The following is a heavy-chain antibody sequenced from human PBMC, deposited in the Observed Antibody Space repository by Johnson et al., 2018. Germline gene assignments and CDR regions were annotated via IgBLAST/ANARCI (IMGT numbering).Heavy chain of an antibody. Sequence: QVQLVESGPGLVKPSQTLSLTCTVSGGSIGSGSYYWSWIRQPAGKGLEWIGRIYTSGRTNYNPSLKSLVTISVATSNNPFSLKLSSVTAAATAVYYCAREDFYCSGRSCRSVNFYYYYMDVWGKGTTVTVSS. CDR2: IYTSGRT. J-gene: IGHJ6*03. CDR1: GGSIGSGSYY. D-gene: IGHD2-15*01. V-gene: IGHV4-61*02. CDR3: AREDFYCSGRSCRSVNFYYYYMDV.